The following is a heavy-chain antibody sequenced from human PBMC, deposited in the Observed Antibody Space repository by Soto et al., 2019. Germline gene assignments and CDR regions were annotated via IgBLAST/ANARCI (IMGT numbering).Heavy chain of an antibody. Sequence: QLQLTQSRGEARKPGASVRVSCAASGYKFSTYAISWLRQAPGRGLEWMGLITPNSGYTNYAQKFQGRLILTTDIPSSTAYMELTSLRYDDTAIYYCATSYDTGFDPWGQGTLVSVS. D-gene: IGHD3-9*01. CDR1: GYKFSTYA. CDR2: ITPNSGYT. CDR3: ATSYDTGFDP. J-gene: IGHJ5*02. V-gene: IGHV1-18*01.